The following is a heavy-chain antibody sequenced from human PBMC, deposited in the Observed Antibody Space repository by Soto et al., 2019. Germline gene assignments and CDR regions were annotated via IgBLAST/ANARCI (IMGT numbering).Heavy chain of an antibody. CDR2: INVGSGNT. CDR1: GYTFSAYT. CDR3: ARDTETLGPRANDALDI. Sequence: ASVKVSCKAAGYTFSAYTMNWVRQAPGQSLEWMGWINVGSGNTRYSQNFQGRVSITRDTSASTVYMELTGLKSEDAAMYYCARDTETLGPRANDALDIWGQGTMVTVSS. V-gene: IGHV1-3*01. J-gene: IGHJ3*02. D-gene: IGHD3-3*02.